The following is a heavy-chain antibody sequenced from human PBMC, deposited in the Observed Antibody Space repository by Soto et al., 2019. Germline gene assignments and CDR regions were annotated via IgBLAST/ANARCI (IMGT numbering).Heavy chain of an antibody. CDR2: ISYDGSNK. D-gene: IGHD4-4*01. CDR1: GFTFSSYG. Sequence: LRLSCAASGFTFSSYGMHWVRQAPGKGLEWVAVISYDGSNKYYADSVKGRFTISRDNSKNTLYLQMNSLRAEDTAVYYCAKDSVDYSNPPYYYGMDVWGQGTTVTVSS. V-gene: IGHV3-30*18. J-gene: IGHJ6*02. CDR3: AKDSVDYSNPPYYYGMDV.